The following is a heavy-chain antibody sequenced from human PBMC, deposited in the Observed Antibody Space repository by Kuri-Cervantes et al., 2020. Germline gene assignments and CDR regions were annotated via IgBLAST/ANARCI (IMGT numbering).Heavy chain of an antibody. Sequence: GGSLRLSCAASGFTFSDYYLTWIRQTPGKGLEWVSYISSSGGTRYYADSVKGRFTISRDNAKNSLYLQMNSLRAEDTAVYYCARDRYYNSGTYWKIDAFDIWGQGTMVTVSS. CDR1: GFTFSDYY. V-gene: IGHV3-11*04. CDR3: ARDRYYNSGTYWKIDAFDI. J-gene: IGHJ3*02. CDR2: ISSSGGTR. D-gene: IGHD3-10*01.